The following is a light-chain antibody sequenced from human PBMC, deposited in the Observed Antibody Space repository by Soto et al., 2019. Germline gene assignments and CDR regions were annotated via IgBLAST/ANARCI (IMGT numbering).Light chain of an antibody. CDR2: AAS. V-gene: IGKV1-39*01. CDR3: QESYSPPWT. CDR1: QSIRGY. Sequence: DIQMTQSPSSLSASVGDRVTVTCRASQSIRGYLYWYQQKPGKAPHVLIYAASRLEGGVPLRFRGSGSGTDFTLAISLLEPEDFATYYCQESYSPPWTFGQGTKVEIK. J-gene: IGKJ1*01.